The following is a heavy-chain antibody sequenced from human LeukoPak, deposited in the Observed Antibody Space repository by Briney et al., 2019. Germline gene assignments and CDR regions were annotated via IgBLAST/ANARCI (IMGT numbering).Heavy chain of an antibody. CDR3: ARDPPGSGSFLDN. CDR1: GGSIHSYY. CDR2: IYYTGST. D-gene: IGHD3-10*01. J-gene: IGHJ4*02. V-gene: IGHV4-59*01. Sequence: SETLSLNCTVSGGSIHSYYWSWIRQPPGWGLEYIGYIYYTGSTNYNPSLKSRVTISVDMSKNQFSLKLSSVTAADTAVYSCARDPPGSGSFLDNWGQGTLVTVSS.